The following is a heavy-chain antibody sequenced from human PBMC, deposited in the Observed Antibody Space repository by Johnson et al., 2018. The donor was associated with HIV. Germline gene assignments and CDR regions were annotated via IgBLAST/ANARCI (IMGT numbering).Heavy chain of an antibody. CDR3: AKSPAKDHGGNSGAFAI. Sequence: QVQLVESGGGVVRPGGSLRLSCAASGFTFSSYGMHWVRQAPGKGLPWVAAIWYDGNTQYYGDSVKGRFTVPRDNSKNTLYLQMNSLRAEDTAIYYCAKSPAKDHGGNSGAFAIWGQGTMVTVSS. CDR1: GFTFSSYG. CDR2: IWYDGNTQ. J-gene: IGHJ3*02. D-gene: IGHD4-23*01. V-gene: IGHV3-33*06.